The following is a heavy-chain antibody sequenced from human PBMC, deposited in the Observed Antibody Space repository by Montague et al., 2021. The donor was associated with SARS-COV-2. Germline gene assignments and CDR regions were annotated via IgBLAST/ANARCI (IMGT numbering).Heavy chain of an antibody. V-gene: IGHV4-34*01. D-gene: IGHD2-21*02. CDR3: ARGQRRTNRPTIVLGTASQSPFDC. CDR2: IYDSGRS. Sequence: SETLSLTCAVYGGSFSGYSWSWIRQPPGKGLEWIGEIYDSGRSNYNPTLKSRVTMSVDTAKNQFSLRLSAVTPADTAMYYCARGQRRTNRPTIVLGTASQSPFDCWGQGSLGTVSS. J-gene: IGHJ4*02. CDR1: GGSFSGYS.